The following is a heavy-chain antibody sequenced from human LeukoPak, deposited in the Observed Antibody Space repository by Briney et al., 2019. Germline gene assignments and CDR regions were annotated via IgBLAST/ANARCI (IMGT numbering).Heavy chain of an antibody. Sequence: PSETLSLTCTVSGGSISSYYWSWIRQPPGKGLEWIGYIYYSGSTNYNPSLKSRVTISVDTSKNQFSLKLSSVTAADTAVYYCASSVVVGSHDAFDIWGQGTMVTVSS. CDR3: ASSVVVGSHDAFDI. CDR1: GGSISSYY. J-gene: IGHJ3*02. CDR2: IYYSGST. D-gene: IGHD3-22*01. V-gene: IGHV4-59*01.